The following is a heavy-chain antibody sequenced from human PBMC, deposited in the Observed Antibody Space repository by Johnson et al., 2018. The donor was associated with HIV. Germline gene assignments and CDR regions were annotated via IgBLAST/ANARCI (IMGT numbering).Heavy chain of an antibody. Sequence: VQLVESGGGEVRPGGSLRLSCVASGFNFDDYGVSWVRQAPGKGLEWVSGINWNGASTDYADSVKGRFTISRDNSKNTLYLQMNSLRAEDTAVYYCAKDLGYSSSSRAFDILGQGTMVTVSS. D-gene: IGHD6-6*01. CDR1: GFNFDDYG. V-gene: IGHV3-20*04. CDR3: AKDLGYSSSSRAFDI. J-gene: IGHJ3*02. CDR2: INWNGAST.